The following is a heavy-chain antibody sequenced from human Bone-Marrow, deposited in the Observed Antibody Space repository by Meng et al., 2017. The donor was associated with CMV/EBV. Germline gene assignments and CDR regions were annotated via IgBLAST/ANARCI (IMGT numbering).Heavy chain of an antibody. CDR2: ISAYNGNT. J-gene: IGHJ6*02. D-gene: IGHD3-3*01. CDR3: ARDQGTNRDDFWSGLGVYYYYGMDV. CDR1: GYTFTSYG. V-gene: IGHV1-18*01. Sequence: ASVKVSCKASGYTFTSYGISWVRQAPGQGLEWMGWISAYNGNTNYAQKLQGRVTMTTDTSTSTAYMELRSLRSDDTAVYYCARDQGTNRDDFWSGLGVYYYYGMDVWGQGTTVTVSS.